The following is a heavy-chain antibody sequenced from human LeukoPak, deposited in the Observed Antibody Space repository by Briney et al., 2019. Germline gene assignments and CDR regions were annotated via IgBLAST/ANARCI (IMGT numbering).Heavy chain of an antibody. J-gene: IGHJ2*01. Sequence: SETLSLTCTVSGDSISSSSYYWGWIRQPPGKGLEWIGSIYYSGSTYYNPSLKSRVTISVDTSKNQFSLKLSSVTAADTAVYYCASPRDIVVVVAATAGYFDLWGRGTLVTVYS. CDR1: GDSISSSSYY. CDR2: IYYSGST. CDR3: ASPRDIVVVVAATAGYFDL. V-gene: IGHV4-39*01. D-gene: IGHD2-15*01.